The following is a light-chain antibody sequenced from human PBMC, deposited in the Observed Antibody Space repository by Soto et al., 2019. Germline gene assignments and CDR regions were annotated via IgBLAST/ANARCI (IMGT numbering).Light chain of an antibody. CDR3: QVWDSSSDHVV. CDR2: YDS. V-gene: IGLV3-21*04. J-gene: IGLJ2*01. CDR1: NIGSKS. Sequence: SYELTQPPSVSVAPGKTAKITCGGNNIGSKSVHWYQQKPGQAPVLVIYYDSHRPSGIPERFSGSNSGNTATLTISRVEAGDEDDYYCQVWDSSSDHVVFGGGTKLTVL.